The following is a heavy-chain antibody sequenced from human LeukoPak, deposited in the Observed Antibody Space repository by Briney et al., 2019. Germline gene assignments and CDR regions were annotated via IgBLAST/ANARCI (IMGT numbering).Heavy chain of an antibody. CDR2: ISGSGGST. V-gene: IGHV3-23*01. D-gene: IGHD6-19*01. J-gene: IGHJ4*02. Sequence: GGSLRLSCAASGFTFSSYAMSWVRQAPGKGLEWVSAISGSGGSTYYAESVKGRFSISRDNSKNTLYLQMNSLRAEDTAVYYCAKPVHSSGWFYYFDYWGQGTLVTVSS. CDR3: AKPVHSSGWFYYFDY. CDR1: GFTFSSYA.